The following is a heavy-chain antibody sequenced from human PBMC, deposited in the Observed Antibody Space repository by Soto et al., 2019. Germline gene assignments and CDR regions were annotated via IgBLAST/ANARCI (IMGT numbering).Heavy chain of an antibody. CDR1: GGTFSSYA. J-gene: IGHJ6*02. Sequence: QVQLVQSGAEVKKPGSSVKVSCKASGGTFSSYAISWVRQAPGQGLEWMGGIIPIFGTANYAQKFQGRVTITADESTGTAYMGLSSLRSEDTAVYYCARGAVEGIVGPYYYYGMDVWGQGTTVTVSS. CDR3: ARGAVEGIVGPYYYYGMDV. V-gene: IGHV1-69*12. CDR2: IIPIFGTA. D-gene: IGHD3-22*01.